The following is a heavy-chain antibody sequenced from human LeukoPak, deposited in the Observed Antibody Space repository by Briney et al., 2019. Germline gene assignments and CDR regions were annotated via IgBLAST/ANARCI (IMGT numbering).Heavy chain of an antibody. D-gene: IGHD6-13*01. V-gene: IGHV4-59*04. CDR2: IYYSGNT. CDR1: GGSISTYY. J-gene: IGHJ6*02. CDR3: ARHPAAGNSYHYGMDV. Sequence: SETLSLTCTVSGGSISTYYWSWIRQPPGKGLEWIGTIYYSGNTCYNPSLKSRVTISVDASQNQFSLKLNSVTAADTAVYYCARHPAAGNSYHYGMDVWGQGTTVTVSS.